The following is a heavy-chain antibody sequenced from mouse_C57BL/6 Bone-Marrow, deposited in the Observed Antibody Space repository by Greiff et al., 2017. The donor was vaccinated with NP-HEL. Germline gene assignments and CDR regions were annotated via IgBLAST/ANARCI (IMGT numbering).Heavy chain of an antibody. V-gene: IGHV3-6*01. CDR3: AREVICYDYERDYFDY. Sequence: EVHLVESGPGLVKPSQSLSLTCSVTGYSITSGSYWNWIRQLPGNKQESRGNIRYDGCTNYNPSLKNRTTFTPDTSTNQFFLKLNSVTTEDTAAYYAAREVICYDYERDYFDYWGQGTTLTVSS. CDR1: GYSITSGSY. CDR2: IRYDGCT. J-gene: IGHJ2*01. D-gene: IGHD2-4*01.